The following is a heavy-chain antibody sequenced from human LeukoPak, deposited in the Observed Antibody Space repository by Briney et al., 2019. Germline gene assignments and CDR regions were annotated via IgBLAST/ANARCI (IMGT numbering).Heavy chain of an antibody. CDR1: GYSFTSYW. CDR2: IYPGDSDT. D-gene: IGHD3-16*02. Sequence: GESLEISCKGSGYSFTSYWIGWVRQMPGKGLEWMGIIYPGDSDTSYSPSLQGQVTISADKSISTAYLQLSSLKASDTAMYYCARLSSPGTKYNWFDPWGQGTLVTVSS. CDR3: ARLSSPGTKYNWFDP. V-gene: IGHV5-51*01. J-gene: IGHJ5*02.